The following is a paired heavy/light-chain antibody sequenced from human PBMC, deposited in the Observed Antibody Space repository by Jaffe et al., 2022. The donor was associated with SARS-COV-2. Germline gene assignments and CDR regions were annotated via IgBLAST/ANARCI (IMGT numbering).Light chain of an antibody. Sequence: SYELTQPPSVSVSPGQTASITCFGDKLGDKYAFWYQQKPGQSPVLVIYQDSKRPSGIPERFSGSNSGNTATLTISGTQAMDEADYYCQAWDSSTYYVFGSGTKVTVL. V-gene: IGLV3-1*01. J-gene: IGLJ1*01. CDR2: QDS. CDR3: QAWDSSTYYV. CDR1: KLGDKY.
Heavy chain of an antibody. CDR1: GYRFTNYW. J-gene: IGHJ4*02. CDR2: IDPSDSYT. CDR3: ARRGSGSSYYFDY. Sequence: EVQLVQSGAEVKKPGESLRISCKGSGYRFTNYWISWVRQMPGKGLEWMGRIDPSDSYTNYSPSFQGHVSISVDKSISTAFLHWSSLKASDTAMYYCARRGSGSSYYFDYWGQGTLVTVSS. V-gene: IGHV5-10-1*03. D-gene: IGHD6-6*01.